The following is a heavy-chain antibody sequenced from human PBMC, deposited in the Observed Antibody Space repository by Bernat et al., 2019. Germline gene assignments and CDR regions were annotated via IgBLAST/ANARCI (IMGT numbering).Heavy chain of an antibody. CDR2: INPNSGGI. CDR1: GYIFTGYY. CDR3: ARDLSYSSSWGEYYFDY. Sequence: QVQVVQSGAEVKKPGASVKVSCKASGYIFTGYYMHWVRQAPGQGLEWMGWINPNSGGIKYAQKFQGRVTMTRDTSISTAYMELSRLRSDDTAVYYCARDLSYSSSWGEYYFDYWGQGTLVTVSS. D-gene: IGHD6-6*01. V-gene: IGHV1-2*02. J-gene: IGHJ4*02.